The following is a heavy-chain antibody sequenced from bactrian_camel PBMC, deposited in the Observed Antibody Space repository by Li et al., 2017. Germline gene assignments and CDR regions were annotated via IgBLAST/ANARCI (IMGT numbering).Heavy chain of an antibody. CDR3: AADPRPVGGNDAYCSRSESTDFFY. D-gene: IGHD3*01. J-gene: IGHJ6*01. CDR2: IWTGGGRT. Sequence: VQLVESGGGSVQAGGSLRLSCAASKYTYSSYDMGWFRQAPGEGREAVAGIWTGGGRTFYADSVQGRFTISEDDDQKTLYLQMNSLKPQDTAMYYCAADPRPVGGNDAYCSRSESTDFFYWGQGTQVTVS. V-gene: IGHV3S40*01. CDR1: KYTYSSYD.